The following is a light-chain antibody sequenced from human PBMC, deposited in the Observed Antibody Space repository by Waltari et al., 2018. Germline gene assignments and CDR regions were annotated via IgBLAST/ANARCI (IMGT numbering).Light chain of an antibody. Sequence: DIQMTQSPSSLSASVGDRVTTTCQASQDIYNYLNWYQQKPGEAPKLLIYGASNLETVVPSRFSAGGSGTDFTFTISSLQPEDFATYYCQQYGSLPGTFGGGTKVDIK. J-gene: IGKJ4*01. V-gene: IGKV1-33*01. CDR3: QQYGSLPGT. CDR2: GAS. CDR1: QDIYNY.